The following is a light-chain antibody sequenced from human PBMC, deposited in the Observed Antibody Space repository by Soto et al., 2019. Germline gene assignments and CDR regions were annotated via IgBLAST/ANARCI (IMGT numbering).Light chain of an antibody. CDR1: QDISNY. Sequence: DIQMTQSPSSLSASVGDTVTITCRASQDISNYLAWFQQKPGEAPKLLIYGPSTLESGVPSRFSGGKSGTDFTLTISGLQPDDVAIYYCQKYNRLPCTFGPGNKVEIQ. V-gene: IGKV1-27*01. J-gene: IGKJ3*01. CDR2: GPS. CDR3: QKYNRLPCT.